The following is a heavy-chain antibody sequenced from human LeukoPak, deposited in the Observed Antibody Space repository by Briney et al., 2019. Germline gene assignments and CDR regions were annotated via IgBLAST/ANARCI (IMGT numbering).Heavy chain of an antibody. Sequence: GGSLRLFCAASGFTLSSYGMHGVGQAPGKGLEGVAVIWYDGSNKYYADSLKGRFTISRDNSKNTLYLQMNSLRAEDTAVYYCARDRATTVNHYDYWGQGTLVSVSS. J-gene: IGHJ4*02. CDR1: GFTLSSYG. D-gene: IGHD4-17*01. CDR3: ARDRATTVNHYDY. V-gene: IGHV3-33*01. CDR2: IWYDGSNK.